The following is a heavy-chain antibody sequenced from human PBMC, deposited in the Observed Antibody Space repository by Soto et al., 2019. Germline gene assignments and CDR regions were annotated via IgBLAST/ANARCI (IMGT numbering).Heavy chain of an antibody. V-gene: IGHV2-5*02. Sequence: QITLKESGPTLVKPAQTLTLTCTFSGFSMKTRGVHVGWIRQTPEKALEWLALIYWDGEKRYSPSLESRITISKDTAKNLVVLTMIDMDPVDTATYYFEYGNFDYVWGSKVNYYYSFNVWGQGTTVVVSS. CDR3: EYGNFDYVWGSKVNYYYSFNV. CDR2: IYWDGEK. CDR1: GFSMKTRGVH. D-gene: IGHD3-16*01. J-gene: IGHJ6*02.